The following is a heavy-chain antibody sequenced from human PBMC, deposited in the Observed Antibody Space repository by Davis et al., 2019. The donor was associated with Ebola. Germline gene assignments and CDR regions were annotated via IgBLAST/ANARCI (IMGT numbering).Heavy chain of an antibody. CDR3: AKQESLYGSSDY. J-gene: IGHJ4*02. D-gene: IGHD3-22*01. CDR1: GYSFTTYW. CDR2: IYPGDSDT. V-gene: IGHV5-51*01. Sequence: PGGSLRLSCKGSGYSFTTYWIAWVRQTPAKGLEWTGLIYPGDSDTRYSPSFEGQVTISVDRSISTAYLQWSSLKASDTAMYYCAKQESLYGSSDYWGQGTLVTVSS.